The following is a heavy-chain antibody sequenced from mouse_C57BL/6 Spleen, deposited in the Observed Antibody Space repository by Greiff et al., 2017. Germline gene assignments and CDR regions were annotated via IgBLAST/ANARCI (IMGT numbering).Heavy chain of an antibody. CDR1: GFTFSDYG. V-gene: IGHV5-17*01. CDR3: ARPLRGYAMDY. CDR2: ISSGSSTI. J-gene: IGHJ4*01. D-gene: IGHD1-1*01. Sequence: EVHLVEPGAGLVKPGGSLKLSCAASGFTFSDYGMHWVRQAPEKGLEWVAYISSGSSTIYYADTVKGRFTFSRDNAKNTQFLQMTSLRSEDTAMYYCARPLRGYAMDYWGQGTSVTVSS.